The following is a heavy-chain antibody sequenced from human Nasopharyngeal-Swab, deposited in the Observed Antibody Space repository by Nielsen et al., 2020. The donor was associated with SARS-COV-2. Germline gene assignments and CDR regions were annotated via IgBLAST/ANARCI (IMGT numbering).Heavy chain of an antibody. D-gene: IGHD3-3*01. V-gene: IGHV4-59*01. CDR1: GGSISSYS. Sequence: SETLSLTCIVSGGSISSYSWSWIRQSPGKGLEWNGYIYHSGSNNYNPSLRSRVTLPVDTSKNQFSLKLSSLTSADTAVYYCAKGEKHLDFWSPVIPKYYFDYWGQGTLVTVSS. CDR2: IYHSGSN. J-gene: IGHJ4*02. CDR3: AKGEKHLDFWSPVIPKYYFDY.